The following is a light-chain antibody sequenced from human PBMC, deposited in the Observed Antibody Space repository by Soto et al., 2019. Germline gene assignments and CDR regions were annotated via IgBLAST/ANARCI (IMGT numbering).Light chain of an antibody. CDR3: QQRSNWPLT. V-gene: IGKV3-11*01. CDR2: DAS. Sequence: EIVLTQSPATLSLSPGERATLSCRASQSISTSLAWYQQKPGQAPRLLIYDASSRATGVPARFSGSGSGTDFTLTISSQEPEDFAVYYCQQRSNWPLTFGGGTKVEIK. J-gene: IGKJ4*01. CDR1: QSISTS.